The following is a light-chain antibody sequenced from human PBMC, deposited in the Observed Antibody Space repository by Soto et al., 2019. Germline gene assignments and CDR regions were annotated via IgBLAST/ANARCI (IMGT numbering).Light chain of an antibody. CDR2: VEGSGSY. V-gene: IGLV4-60*03. J-gene: IGLJ2*01. Sequence: QAVLTQSSSASASLGSSVKLTCTLSSGHNSYIIAWHQQQTGKAPRFLMTVEGSGSYNTGSGVPDRVSASSSGADRYLTISHLQSEDEATYYCDTWDTNTQVFGGGTKLTVL. CDR1: SGHNSYI. CDR3: DTWDTNTQV.